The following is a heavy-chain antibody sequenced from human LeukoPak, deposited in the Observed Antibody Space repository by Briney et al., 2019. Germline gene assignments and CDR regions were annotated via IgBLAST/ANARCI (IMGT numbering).Heavy chain of an antibody. CDR3: ARVVRDWFDP. CDR2: IYYSGST. CDR1: GGSISSGGYY. J-gene: IGHJ5*02. V-gene: IGHV4-31*03. Sequence: SETLSLTCTVSGGSISSGGYYWSWIRQHPGKGLEWIGYIYYSGSTYYNPSLKSRVTISVDTSKNQFSLKLSSVTAADTAVYYCARVVRDWFDPWGQGTLVTVSS. D-gene: IGHD3-10*01.